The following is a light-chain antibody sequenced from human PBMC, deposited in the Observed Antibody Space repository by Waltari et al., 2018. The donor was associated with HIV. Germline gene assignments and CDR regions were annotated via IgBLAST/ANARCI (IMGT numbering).Light chain of an antibody. V-gene: IGLV3-1*01. Sequence: SYDLTQPPSVSVSPGQTASITCSGHNLGDKYASWYQPRTGQSPVLVIYQNGKRPSGIPERFSGSNSGNTATLTISGTQAMDEADYYCQAWDSSTVIFGGGTKLTVL. J-gene: IGLJ2*01. CDR1: NLGDKY. CDR2: QNG. CDR3: QAWDSSTVI.